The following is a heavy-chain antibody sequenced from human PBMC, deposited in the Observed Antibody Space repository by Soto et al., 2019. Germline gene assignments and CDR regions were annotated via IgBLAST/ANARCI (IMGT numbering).Heavy chain of an antibody. Sequence: ASVKVSCKASGYTFTGYYMHWVRQAPGQGLEWMGWINPNSGGTNYAQKFQGWVTMTRDTSISPAYMELSRLRSDDTAVYYCARGGCSGGSCYPYYYGMDVWGQGTTVTVSS. CDR3: ARGGCSGGSCYPYYYGMDV. V-gene: IGHV1-2*04. D-gene: IGHD2-15*01. CDR1: GYTFTGYY. CDR2: INPNSGGT. J-gene: IGHJ6*02.